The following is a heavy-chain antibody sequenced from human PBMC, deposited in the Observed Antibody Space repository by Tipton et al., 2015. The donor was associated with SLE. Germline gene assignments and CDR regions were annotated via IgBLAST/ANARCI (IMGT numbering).Heavy chain of an antibody. CDR3: ASHPPLPECAGDCYGEHYYFDY. Sequence: GLVKPSETLSLTCTVSGDSISSGVYSWSWIRQPAGKALEWIGCIYHDGSAYYSPSLRSRVTVSVDRSKNQFSLKLNSVAAADTAVYFCASHPPLPECAGDCYGEHYYFDYWGQGTLVTVSS. CDR1: GDSISSGVYS. CDR2: IYHDGSA. V-gene: IGHV4-30-2*01. J-gene: IGHJ4*02. D-gene: IGHD2-21*01.